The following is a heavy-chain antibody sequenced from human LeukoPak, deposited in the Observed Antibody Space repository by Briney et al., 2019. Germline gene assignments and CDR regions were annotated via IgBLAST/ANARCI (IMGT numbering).Heavy chain of an antibody. J-gene: IGHJ4*02. V-gene: IGHV3-53*01. CDR1: GFTVSSNY. CDR3: ARDRAGQYYDSSGYYDY. D-gene: IGHD3-22*01. Sequence: PGGSLRLSCAASGFTVSSNYMSWVRQAPGKGLEWVSVIYSGGSTYSADSVKGRFTISRDNSKNTLYLQMNSLRAEDTAVYYCARDRAGQYYDSSGYYDYWGQGTLVTVSS. CDR2: IYSGGST.